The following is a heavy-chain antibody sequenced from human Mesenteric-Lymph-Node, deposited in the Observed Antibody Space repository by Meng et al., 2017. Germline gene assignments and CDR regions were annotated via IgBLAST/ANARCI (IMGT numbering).Heavy chain of an antibody. CDR3: ARGYCGSDCYSFYLN. D-gene: IGHD2-21*02. CDR2: ISSSGNTI. J-gene: IGHJ4*02. CDR1: GFSFSSYE. Sequence: GESLKISCAASGFSFSSYEMNWVRQAPGKGLEWVSYISSSGNTIYYADSVKGRFTISRDNAKNSLYLQMNSLRAEDTAVYYCARGYCGSDCYSFYLNWGQGTLVTVSS. V-gene: IGHV3-48*03.